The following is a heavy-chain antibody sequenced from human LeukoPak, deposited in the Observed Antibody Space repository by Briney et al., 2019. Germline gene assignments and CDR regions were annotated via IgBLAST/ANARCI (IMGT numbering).Heavy chain of an antibody. CDR2: IYYSGST. CDR3: ARNPGGGYDFWSGSINYYYGMDV. CDR1: GGSISSGGYY. D-gene: IGHD3-3*01. V-gene: IGHV4-31*03. J-gene: IGHJ6*02. Sequence: PSETLSLTCTVSGGSISSGGYYWSWIRQHPGKGLEWIGYIYYSGSTYYNPSLKSRVTISVDTSKNQFSLKLSSVTAADTAVYYCARNPGGGYDFWSGSINYYYGMDVWGQGTTVTVSS.